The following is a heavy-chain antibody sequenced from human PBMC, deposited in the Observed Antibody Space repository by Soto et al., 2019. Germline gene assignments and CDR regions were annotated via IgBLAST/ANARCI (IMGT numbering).Heavy chain of an antibody. CDR2: ISGSGDST. V-gene: IGHV3-23*01. CDR3: AAARGSYAY. Sequence: PGGSLRLSCAASGFTFSSYSINWVRQAPGKGLEWVSVISGSGDSTYYADSVKGRFTISRDNSKNTLYLQMNSLRAEDTAVYYCAAARGSYAYWGQGPLVTVSS. D-gene: IGHD1-26*01. CDR1: GFTFSSYS. J-gene: IGHJ4*02.